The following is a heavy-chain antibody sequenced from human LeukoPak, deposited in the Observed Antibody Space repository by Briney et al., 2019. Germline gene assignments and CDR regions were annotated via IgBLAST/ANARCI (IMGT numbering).Heavy chain of an antibody. CDR3: AREFR. V-gene: IGHV3-48*01. CDR1: GFTFSSYS. CDR2: ITGSSTTI. Sequence: GGSLRLSCAASGFTFSSYSMHWVRQAPEKGLQWVSYITGSSTTIYYADSVKGRFTISRDNAKNSLFLQMNSLRAEDTAVYYCAREFRWGQGTLVTVSS. J-gene: IGHJ4*02.